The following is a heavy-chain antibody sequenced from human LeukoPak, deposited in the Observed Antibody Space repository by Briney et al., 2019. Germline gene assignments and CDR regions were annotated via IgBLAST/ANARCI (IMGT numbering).Heavy chain of an antibody. J-gene: IGHJ4*02. D-gene: IGHD3-22*01. V-gene: IGHV3-23*01. CDR2: ISGRVGGS. CDR1: GITLSDYG. Sequence: GGCLRVSCADSGITLSDYGMSWVCQAPGKGLEWGGGISGRVGGSNYVYSLKGRFSISRDNPKNTLYLQTTSLRAEDTPVYFCAKRGVVIRVILVGFHKEAYYFDSWGQGALVTVSS. CDR3: AKRGVVIRVILVGFHKEAYYFDS.